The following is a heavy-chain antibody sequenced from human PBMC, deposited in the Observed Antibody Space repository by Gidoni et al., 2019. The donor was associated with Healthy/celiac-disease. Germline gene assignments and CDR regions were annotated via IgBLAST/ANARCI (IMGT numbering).Heavy chain of an antibody. CDR1: GGPFSSYA. J-gene: IGHJ4*02. Sequence: QVQLVQSGAEVKNPGSSVKVSCNASGGPFSSYAISWVRQAPGQWLEWMGGIIPIFGKANYAKKFQGRVTITADESTSTAYMELSSLRSEDTAVYYCARAGGRRDGYNDYWGQGTLVTVSS. CDR3: ARAGGRRDGYNDY. D-gene: IGHD5-12*01. V-gene: IGHV1-69*01. CDR2: IIPIFGKA.